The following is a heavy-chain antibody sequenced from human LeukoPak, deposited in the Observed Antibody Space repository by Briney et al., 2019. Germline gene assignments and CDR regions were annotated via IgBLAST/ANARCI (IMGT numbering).Heavy chain of an antibody. D-gene: IGHD4-17*01. CDR2: ISAYNGNT. V-gene: IGHV1-18*01. CDR3: ARDFSTVPNDAFDI. J-gene: IGHJ3*02. CDR1: GYTFTSYG. Sequence: ASVKVSCKASGYTFTSYGISWVRQAPGQGLEWMGWISAYNGNTNYAQKLQGRVTMTTDTSTSTAYMELRSLRSDDTAVYYCARDFSTVPNDAFDIWGQGTMVTISS.